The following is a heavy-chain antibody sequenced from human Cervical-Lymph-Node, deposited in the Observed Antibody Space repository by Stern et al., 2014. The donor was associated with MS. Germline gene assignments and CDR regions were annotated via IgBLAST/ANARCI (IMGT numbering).Heavy chain of an antibody. Sequence: VQLVESGAEVKKPGSSVNVSCKASGGTFSSSYAVSWGRQAPGQGLEWMGRIIPMIGLANYEQKFQTRLTITADKSSSTVYMRLSSLTSEDTALYYCARGIVTNRPAATLHNLFDPWGQGTLVTVSS. D-gene: IGHD2-15*01. CDR1: GGTFSSSYA. CDR3: ARGIVTNRPAATLHNLFDP. V-gene: IGHV1-69*09. J-gene: IGHJ5*02. CDR2: IIPMIGLA.